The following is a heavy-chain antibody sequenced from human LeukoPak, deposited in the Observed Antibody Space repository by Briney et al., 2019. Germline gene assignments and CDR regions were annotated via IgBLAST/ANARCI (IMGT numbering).Heavy chain of an antibody. V-gene: IGHV3-30*18. CDR1: GINLNSYA. CDR3: AQGGSEIYYFYHGMDV. Sequence: PGGSLRLSCAASGINLNSYAIHWVRQAPGKGLEWVTVISYDGSNKYYADSVRGRFTISRDNSKNTLYLQMNSLRAEDTAVYYCAQGGSEIYYFYHGMDVWGRGTTVTVSS. D-gene: IGHD3-10*01. CDR2: ISYDGSNK. J-gene: IGHJ6*02.